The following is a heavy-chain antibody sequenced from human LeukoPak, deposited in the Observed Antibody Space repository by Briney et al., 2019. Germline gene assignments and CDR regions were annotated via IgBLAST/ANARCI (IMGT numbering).Heavy chain of an antibody. Sequence: SETLSLTCTVSGYSISSGYYWGWIRQPPGKGLEWIGSIYHSGSTYYNPSLKSRVTISVDTSKNQFSLKLSSVTAADTAVYYCARAARVVVVSAAIQGIAFDIWGQGTMVTVSS. J-gene: IGHJ3*02. D-gene: IGHD2-2*02. V-gene: IGHV4-38-2*02. CDR2: IYHSGST. CDR1: GYSISSGYY. CDR3: ARAARVVVVSAAIQGIAFDI.